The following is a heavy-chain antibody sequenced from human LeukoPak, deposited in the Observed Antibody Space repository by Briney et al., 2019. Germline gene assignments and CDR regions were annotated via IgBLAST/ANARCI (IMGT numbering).Heavy chain of an antibody. J-gene: IGHJ4*02. Sequence: RSQTLSLTCAISGDSVSSNSAAGNWIRQSPSRGLEWLGRTYYRSKWYNDYAVSVKSRITINPDTSKNQFSLQMNSVTPEDTAIYYCARSESYRFDYWGQGTLVTVSS. V-gene: IGHV6-1*01. CDR2: TYYRSKWYN. CDR1: GDSVSSNSAA. CDR3: ARSESYRFDY. D-gene: IGHD1-26*01.